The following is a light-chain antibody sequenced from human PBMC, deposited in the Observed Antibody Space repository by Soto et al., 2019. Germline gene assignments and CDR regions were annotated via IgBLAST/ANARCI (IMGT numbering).Light chain of an antibody. CDR1: SSNIGATYD. CDR2: GNS. CDR3: QSYDSSLSAHYV. J-gene: IGLJ1*01. V-gene: IGLV1-40*01. Sequence: QSVLTQPPSVSGALGQRVTISCTGSSSNIGATYDVQWYQQLPGTAPKLLIYGNSNRPSGVPDRFSGSKSGTSASLAITGLQADDEADYYCQSYDSSLSAHYVFGTGTKVTVL.